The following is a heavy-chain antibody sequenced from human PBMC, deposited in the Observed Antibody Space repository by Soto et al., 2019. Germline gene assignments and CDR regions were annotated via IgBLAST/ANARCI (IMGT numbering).Heavy chain of an antibody. CDR1: GFTFSDYY. CDR3: ARDNLAFDI. J-gene: IGHJ3*02. CDR2: ISYSGSTI. Sequence: XVSLGICCAASGFTFSDYYVSWIRQAPGKGLEWVSYISYSGSTIYYADSVKGRFTISRDNAKNSLYLQMNSLRAEDTAVYYCARDNLAFDIWGQGTMVTVS. V-gene: IGHV3-11*01.